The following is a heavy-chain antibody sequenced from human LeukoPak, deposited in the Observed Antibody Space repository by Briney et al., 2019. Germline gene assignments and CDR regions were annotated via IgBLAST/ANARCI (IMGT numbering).Heavy chain of an antibody. CDR3: AKDLPRYCSSTSRLHDY. CDR1: GFTFDDYA. J-gene: IGHJ4*02. D-gene: IGHD2-2*01. V-gene: IGHV3-9*01. CDR2: ISWNSGSI. Sequence: GGSLRLSCAASGFTFDDYAMHWVRQAPGKGLEWVSGISWNSGSIGYADSVKGRFTISRDNAKNSLYLQMNSLRAEDTALYYCAKDLPRYCSSTSRLHDYWGQGTLVTVSS.